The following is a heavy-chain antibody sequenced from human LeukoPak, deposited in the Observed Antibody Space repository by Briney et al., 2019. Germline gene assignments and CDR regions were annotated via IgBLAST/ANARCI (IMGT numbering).Heavy chain of an antibody. V-gene: IGHV1-46*01. Sequence: GASVKVSCKASGYTFTSYYMHWVRQAPGQGLEWMGIINPSGGSTSYAQKFQGRVTMTRDTSISTAYMELSRLRSDDTAVYYCARDGALWFGELLGEGYYYYYMDVWGKGTTVTISS. CDR1: GYTFTSYY. D-gene: IGHD3-10*01. CDR3: ARDGALWFGELLGEGYYYYYMDV. CDR2: INPSGGST. J-gene: IGHJ6*03.